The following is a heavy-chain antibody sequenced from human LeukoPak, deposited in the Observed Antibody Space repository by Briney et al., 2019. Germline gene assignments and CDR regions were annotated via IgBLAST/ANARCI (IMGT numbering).Heavy chain of an antibody. Sequence: AGSLRLSCAGSGFTFSTYVIHWVRQTPGKALEWAALISYDGNSKYYADSVKGRFTISRDNSKNTVYLQMDSLRPADTAVYYCARVIISTKYYSGLDVWGQGTTVTVSS. V-gene: IGHV3-30*03. CDR2: ISYDGNSK. J-gene: IGHJ6*02. D-gene: IGHD2/OR15-2a*01. CDR1: GFTFSTYV. CDR3: ARVIISTKYYSGLDV.